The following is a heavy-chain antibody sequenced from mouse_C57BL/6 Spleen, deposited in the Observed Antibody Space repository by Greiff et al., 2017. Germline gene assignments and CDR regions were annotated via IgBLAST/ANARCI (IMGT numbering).Heavy chain of an antibody. J-gene: IGHJ4*01. D-gene: IGHD2-3*01. Sequence: QVQLQQPGAELVKPGASVKMSCKASGYTFTSYWITWVKQRPGQGLEWIGDNYPGSGSTNYNEKFKSKATLTVDTSSSTAYMQLSSLTSEDSAVYYCARSDGYYSAMDYWGQGTSVTVSS. CDR1: GYTFTSYW. V-gene: IGHV1-55*01. CDR3: ARSDGYYSAMDY. CDR2: NYPGSGST.